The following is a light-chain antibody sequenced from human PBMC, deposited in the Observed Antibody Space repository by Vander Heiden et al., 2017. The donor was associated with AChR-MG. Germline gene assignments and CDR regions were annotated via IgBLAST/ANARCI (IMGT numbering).Light chain of an antibody. J-gene: IGLJ2*01. CDR2: GNN. CDR1: TSNSGSTFA. V-gene: IGLV1-40*01. Sequence: QSVLTQPPSVSGAPGQRVNISCIRSTSNSGSTFAVHWYQQLPGAAPKLLIYGNNNSPSGVPDRFSGSKSGTSASLAITGLQAEDEADYYCQSFDIRLSAVVFGGGTKLTVL. CDR3: QSFDIRLSAVV.